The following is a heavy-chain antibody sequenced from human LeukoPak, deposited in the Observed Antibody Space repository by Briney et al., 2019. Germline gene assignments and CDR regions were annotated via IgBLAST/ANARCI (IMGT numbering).Heavy chain of an antibody. V-gene: IGHV4-34*01. J-gene: IGHJ6*03. CDR3: ARGRRGVVAATPLASRYYYYMDV. CDR2: INHSVRT. CDR1: GGSFSGYY. D-gene: IGHD2-15*01. Sequence: PSETLSLTCAVYGGSFSGYYCSWIRQPPGEWLGWIGAINHSVRTNYNPSTKSRVTISVDTSKDPFSLKLSSVTAADTAVYYCARGRRGVVAATPLASRYYYYMDVCGKGTTVTVSS.